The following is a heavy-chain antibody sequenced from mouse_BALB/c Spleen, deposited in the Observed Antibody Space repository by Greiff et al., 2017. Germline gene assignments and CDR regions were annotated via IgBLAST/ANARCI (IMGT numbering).Heavy chain of an antibody. Sequence: DVKLVESGGGLVQPGGSLRLSCATSGFTFSDFYMEWVRQPPGKRLEWIAASRNKANDYTTEYSASVKGRFIVSRDTSQSILYLQMNALRAEDTAIYYCAREDWDDAMDYWGQGTSVTVSS. J-gene: IGHJ4*01. D-gene: IGHD4-1*01. CDR3: AREDWDDAMDY. V-gene: IGHV7-1*02. CDR2: SRNKANDYTT. CDR1: GFTFSDFY.